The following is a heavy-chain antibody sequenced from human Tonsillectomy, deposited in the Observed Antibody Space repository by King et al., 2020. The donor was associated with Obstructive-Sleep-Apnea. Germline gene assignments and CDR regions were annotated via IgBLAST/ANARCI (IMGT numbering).Heavy chain of an antibody. CDR2: ISYSGRT. Sequence: VQLQESGPGLVKPSQTLSLTCNVSGGSTSRGDYYWSWFRQPPGKGLEWLGDISYSGRTHDNPSLKSRVTISVATSKNQFSLKLSSVTAADTAVYYCASQSNDFGDCYWGQGTLVTVSS. CDR3: ASQSNDFGDCY. D-gene: IGHD4-17*01. CDR1: GGSTSRGDYY. V-gene: IGHV4-30-4*01. J-gene: IGHJ4*02.